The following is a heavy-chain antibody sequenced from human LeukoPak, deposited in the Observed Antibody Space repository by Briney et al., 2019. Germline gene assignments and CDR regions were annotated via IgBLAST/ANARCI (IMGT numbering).Heavy chain of an antibody. CDR3: TKDVQWLVLGDFDY. V-gene: IGHV3-15*01. Sequence: PGGSLRLSCAASGFTFSNAWMSWVRQAPGKGLEWVGRIKSKTDGGTTDYAAPVKGRFTISRDDSKNTLYLQMNSLKTEDTAVYYCTKDVQWLVLGDFDYWGQGTLVTVSS. CDR2: IKSKTDGGTT. J-gene: IGHJ4*02. CDR1: GFTFSNAW. D-gene: IGHD6-19*01.